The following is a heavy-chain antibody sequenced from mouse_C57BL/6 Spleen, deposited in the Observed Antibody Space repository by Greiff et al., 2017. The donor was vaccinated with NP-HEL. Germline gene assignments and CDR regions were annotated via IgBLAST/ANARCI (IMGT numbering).Heavy chain of an antibody. Sequence: VQLQQPGAELVRPGTSVKLSCKASGYTFTSYWMHWVKQRPGQGLEWIGVIDPSDSYTNYNQKFKGKATLTVDTSSSTAYMQLSSLTSEDSAVYYCARPIYYGSSYTVFAYWGQGTLVTVSA. D-gene: IGHD1-1*01. CDR1: GYTFTSYW. CDR2: IDPSDSYT. CDR3: ARPIYYGSSYTVFAY. V-gene: IGHV1-59*01. J-gene: IGHJ3*01.